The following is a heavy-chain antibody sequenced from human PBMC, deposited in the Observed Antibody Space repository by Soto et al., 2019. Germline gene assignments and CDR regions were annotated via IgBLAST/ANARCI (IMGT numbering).Heavy chain of an antibody. CDR1: GDSVTSHY. J-gene: IGHJ4*02. CDR2: MHYTGFS. V-gene: IGHV4-59*02. Sequence: PSETLSLTYSFSGDSVTSHYLTWIRQSPEKGLEWIGYMHYTGFSHYNPSLKSRLTISVDTSKNQFSLRLNSVTAADTAVYYCARGSIPSRGVFGYWGEGTQVTVSS. CDR3: ARGSIPSRGVFGY. D-gene: IGHD2-21*01.